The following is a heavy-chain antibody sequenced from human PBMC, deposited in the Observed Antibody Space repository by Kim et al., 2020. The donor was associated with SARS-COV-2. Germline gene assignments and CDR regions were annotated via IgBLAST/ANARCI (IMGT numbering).Heavy chain of an antibody. J-gene: IGHJ6*02. Sequence: DSVRGRFTISRNNAKNTLYLQMNGLRAEDTAVYYCAKVRESNDYYYYGMDVWGQGTTVTVSS. CDR3: AKVRESNDYYYYGMDV. D-gene: IGHD3-10*01. V-gene: IGHV3-23*01.